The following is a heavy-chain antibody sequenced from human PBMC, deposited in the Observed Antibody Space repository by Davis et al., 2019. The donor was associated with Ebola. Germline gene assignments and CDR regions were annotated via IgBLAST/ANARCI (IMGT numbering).Heavy chain of an antibody. J-gene: IGHJ3*02. V-gene: IGHV4-34*01. D-gene: IGHD4-23*01. CDR2: INHSGST. CDR1: GGSFSGYY. CDR3: ARPSRRWGFMDAFDI. Sequence: PSETLSLTCAVYGGSFSGYYWSWIRQPPGKGLEWIGEINHSGSTNYNPPLKSRVTISVDTSKNQFSLKLSSVTAADTAVYYCARPSRRWGFMDAFDIWGQGTMVTVSS.